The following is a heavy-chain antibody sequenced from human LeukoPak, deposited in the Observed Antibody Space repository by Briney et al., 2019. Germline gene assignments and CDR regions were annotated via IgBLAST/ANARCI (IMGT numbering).Heavy chain of an antibody. D-gene: IGHD3-3*01. CDR2: ISGSGGST. J-gene: IGHJ6*03. Sequence: PGGSLRLSCAASGFTFSSYAMSWVRQAPGKGLEWVSAISGSGGSTYYADSVKGRFTISRDNSKNTLYLQMNSLRAEDTAVYYCAKLVEGDFWSGYYGYYMDVWGKGTTVTVSS. CDR1: GFTFSSYA. CDR3: AKLVEGDFWSGYYGYYMDV. V-gene: IGHV3-23*01.